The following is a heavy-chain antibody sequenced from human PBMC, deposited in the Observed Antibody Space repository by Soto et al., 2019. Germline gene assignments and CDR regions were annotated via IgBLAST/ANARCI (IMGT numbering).Heavy chain of an antibody. CDR2: IKPDGSAT. CDR3: ARAGYCGPGCYYYCDY. V-gene: IGHV3-7*01. Sequence: EVQLVESGGGLVQPGGSPRLSCAVSGFTFGSYWMNWVRLIPGKGLEWVAYIKPDGSATYYVDSVKGRFTISRDNAKNSLYLQMNSLRVEDTSVYYCARAGYCGPGCYYYCDYWGQGTLVTVSS. J-gene: IGHJ4*02. D-gene: IGHD2-2*01. CDR1: GFTFGSYW.